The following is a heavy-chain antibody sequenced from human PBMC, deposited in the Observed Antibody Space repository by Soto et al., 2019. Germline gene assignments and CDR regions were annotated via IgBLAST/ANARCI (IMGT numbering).Heavy chain of an antibody. CDR1: GGTFSSYA. J-gene: IGHJ5*02. V-gene: IGHV1-69*06. Sequence: SVKVSCKASGGTFSSYAISWVRQAPGQGLEWMGGIIPIFGTANYAQKFQGRVTITADKSTSTAYMELSSLRSEDTAVYYCARVAAAAPQGDWFDPWGQGTLVTVSS. CDR2: IIPIFGTA. D-gene: IGHD6-13*01. CDR3: ARVAAAAPQGDWFDP.